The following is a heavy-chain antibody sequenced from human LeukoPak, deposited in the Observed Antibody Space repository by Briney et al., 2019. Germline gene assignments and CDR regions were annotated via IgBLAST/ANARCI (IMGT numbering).Heavy chain of an antibody. J-gene: IGHJ3*02. Sequence: PSETLSLTCTVSGGSVSSCYWSWIRQPPGKGLEWIGYIYDSGSTNYNPSLKSRVTISVDTSKNQFSLKLSSVTAADTAVFYCASLTTADAFDIWGQGTMVTVSS. CDR3: ASLTTADAFDI. D-gene: IGHD3-22*01. CDR1: GGSVSSCY. CDR2: IYDSGST. V-gene: IGHV4-59*02.